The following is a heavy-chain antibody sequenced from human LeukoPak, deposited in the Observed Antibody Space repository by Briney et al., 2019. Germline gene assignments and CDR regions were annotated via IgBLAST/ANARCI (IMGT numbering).Heavy chain of an antibody. CDR2: ISYSGNT. CDR3: ARDYGGKFDY. Sequence: SETLSLTCTVSRGSISSFYWSWIRQPPGKGLEWIGYISYSGNTKYNPSLKSRVTISVDTSKNQFSLKLSTVTAADTAVYYCARDYGGKFDYWGQGTLVTVSS. J-gene: IGHJ4*02. D-gene: IGHD4-23*01. V-gene: IGHV4-59*01. CDR1: RGSISSFY.